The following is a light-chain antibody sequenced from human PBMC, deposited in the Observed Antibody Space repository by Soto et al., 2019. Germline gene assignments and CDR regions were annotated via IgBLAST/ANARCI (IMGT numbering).Light chain of an antibody. CDR2: AAS. J-gene: IGKJ1*01. CDR3: QQSYNSPQT. Sequence: DVQMTQSPSSLSAYIWGAVTFNCRASQTIMTYLNWYQLKPGKPPRLLIYAASSLQSGVPSRFSGSGSGTDFTLTISSLQPEDFATYSCQQSYNSPQTFGRGTKVDI. CDR1: QTIMTY. V-gene: IGKV1-39*01.